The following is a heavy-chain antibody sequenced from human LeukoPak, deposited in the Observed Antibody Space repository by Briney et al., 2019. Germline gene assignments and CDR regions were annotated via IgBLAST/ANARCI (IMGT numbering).Heavy chain of an antibody. Sequence: ASVKVSCKASGYTFTGYYMHWVRQAPGQGLEWMGWINPNSGGTNYAQKFQGRVTMTRDTSISTAYMELSRLRSDDTAVYYCARDLLSVAATPDYWGQRTLVTVSS. CDR1: GYTFTGYY. D-gene: IGHD2-2*01. J-gene: IGHJ4*02. CDR3: ARDLLSVAATPDY. CDR2: INPNSGGT. V-gene: IGHV1-2*02.